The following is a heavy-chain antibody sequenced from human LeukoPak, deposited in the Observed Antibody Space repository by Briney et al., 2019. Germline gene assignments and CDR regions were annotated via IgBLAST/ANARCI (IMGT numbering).Heavy chain of an antibody. CDR3: ARRAYCSGGSCRVQDWFDP. D-gene: IGHD2-15*01. CDR1: GGSISSSSYY. V-gene: IGHV4-39*01. J-gene: IGHJ5*02. CDR2: IYYCGST. Sequence: SETLSLTCTVSGGSISSSSYYWGWIRQPPGKGLEWIGSIYYCGSTYYNPSLKSRVTISVDTSKNQFSLKLSSVTAADTAVYYCARRAYCSGGSCRVQDWFDPWGQGTLVTVSS.